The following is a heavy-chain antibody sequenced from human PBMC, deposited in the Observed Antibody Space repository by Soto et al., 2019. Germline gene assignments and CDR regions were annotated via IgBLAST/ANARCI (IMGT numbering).Heavy chain of an antibody. D-gene: IGHD3-10*01. V-gene: IGHV6-1*01. CDR3: AREFPYYMSSDSSLDY. CDR1: GDSVSGNSAA. J-gene: IGHJ4*02. Sequence: SQTLSLTCAISGDSVSGNSAAWNWIRHSPSRGLEWLGRTYYRSRWYNDYAVSVKSRITVTPDTSKNQFSLHLNSVTPEDTAVYYCAREFPYYMSSDSSLDYWGQRALVAVSS. CDR2: TYYRSRWYN.